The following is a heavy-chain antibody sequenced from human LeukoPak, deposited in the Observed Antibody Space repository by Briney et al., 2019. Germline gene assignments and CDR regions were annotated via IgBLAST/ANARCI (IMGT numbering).Heavy chain of an antibody. CDR3: ARLQYSSSYNAEYFQH. J-gene: IGHJ1*01. D-gene: IGHD6-13*01. V-gene: IGHV3-66*01. Sequence: GGSLRLSCAASGFTVSSNYMSWVRQAPGKGLEWVSVIYSGGSTYYADSVKGRFTISRDNSKNTLYLQMNSLRAEDTAVYYCARLQYSSSYNAEYFQHWGQGTLVTVSS. CDR1: GFTVSSNY. CDR2: IYSGGST.